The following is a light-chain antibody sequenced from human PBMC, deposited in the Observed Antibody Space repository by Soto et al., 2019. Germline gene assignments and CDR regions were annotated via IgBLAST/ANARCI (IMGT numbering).Light chain of an antibody. CDR2: EVN. CDR1: SSDVGGYNY. CDR3: SSYTSTITPV. J-gene: IGLJ2*01. Sequence: SALTQPAYVSGSPGQSITISCTGTSSDVGGYNYVSWYQQHPGKAPKLMIYEVNNRPSGVSNRFSGAQSGNTASLTISGPQAEDAAYYYCSSYTSTITPVFGGRTQLTVL. V-gene: IGLV2-14*01.